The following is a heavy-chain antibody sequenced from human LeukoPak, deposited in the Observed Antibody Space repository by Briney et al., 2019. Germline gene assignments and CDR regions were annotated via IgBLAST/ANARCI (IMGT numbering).Heavy chain of an antibody. V-gene: IGHV1-8*02. J-gene: IGHJ1*01. CDR1: GYTFTGYY. Sequence: ASVKVSCKASGYTFTGYYMHWVRQAPGQGLEWMGWMNPNSGNTGYAQKFQGRVTMTRNTSISTAYMELSSLRSEDTAVYYCAREITTHYYDSSGYYYGEYFQHWGQGTLVTVSS. CDR2: MNPNSGNT. CDR3: AREITTHYYDSSGYYYGEYFQH. D-gene: IGHD3-22*01.